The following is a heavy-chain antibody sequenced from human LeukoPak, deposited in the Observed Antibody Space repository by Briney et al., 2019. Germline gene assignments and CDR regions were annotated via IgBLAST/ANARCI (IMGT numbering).Heavy chain of an antibody. V-gene: IGHV3-23*01. J-gene: IGHJ4*02. CDR3: AKDRWVGATISHYFDY. CDR1: GFTFSSYA. D-gene: IGHD1-26*01. Sequence: GGSLRLSCAASGFTFSSYAMNWVRQAPGRGLEWVSAISTRGGTTYYADSVKGRFTISRDDSKSTLYLQMNSLRVEDTAVYYCAKDRWVGATISHYFDYWGQGTLVTASS. CDR2: ISTRGGTT.